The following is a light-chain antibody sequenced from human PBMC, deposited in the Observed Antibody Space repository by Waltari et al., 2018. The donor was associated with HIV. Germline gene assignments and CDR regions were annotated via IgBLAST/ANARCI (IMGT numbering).Light chain of an antibody. Sequence: EIVFPQSPATLSLSPGERATLSCRASQTLTSLSLAWYQQKLGQAPRLLIYGASSRATGIPDRFSGSGSGTDFSLNITRLQPEDFAMYFCQQYGRSPTAFGGGTKVEIK. V-gene: IGKV3-20*01. CDR2: GAS. J-gene: IGKJ4*01. CDR1: QTLTSLS. CDR3: QQYGRSPTA.